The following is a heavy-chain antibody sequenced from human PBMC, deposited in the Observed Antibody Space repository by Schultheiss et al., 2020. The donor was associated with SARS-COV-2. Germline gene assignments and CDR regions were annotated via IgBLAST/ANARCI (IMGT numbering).Heavy chain of an antibody. D-gene: IGHD5-18*01. Sequence: GGSLRLSCAASRFTFDEYAMHWVRQSPEKGLEWVSGIDWNSASIHYADSVSGRFTISRDNAENSLYLQMNSLRAEDTAVYYCARDTAMAPFDYWGQGTLVTVSS. CDR2: IDWNSASI. V-gene: IGHV3-9*01. CDR1: RFTFDEYA. CDR3: ARDTAMAPFDY. J-gene: IGHJ4*02.